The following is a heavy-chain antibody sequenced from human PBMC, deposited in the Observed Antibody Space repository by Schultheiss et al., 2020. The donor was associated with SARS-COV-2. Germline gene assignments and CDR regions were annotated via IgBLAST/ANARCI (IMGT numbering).Heavy chain of an antibody. V-gene: IGHV4-30-4*02. D-gene: IGHD1-7*01. CDR1: GGSINNGDYF. CDR2: IYYSGNT. CDR3: ARGPGRELLTRDAFDI. J-gene: IGHJ3*02. Sequence: SETLSLTCTVSGGSINNGDYFWSWIRQPPGKALEWIGYIYYSGNTYYNPSLRSRISMSVDTSKNQFSLKLSSVTAADTAVYYCARGPGRELLTRDAFDIWGQGTMVTVSS.